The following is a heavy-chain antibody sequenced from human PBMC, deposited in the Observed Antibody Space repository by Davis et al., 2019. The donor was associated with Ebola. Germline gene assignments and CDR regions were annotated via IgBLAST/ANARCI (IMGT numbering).Heavy chain of an antibody. Sequence: PSETLSLTCTVSGGSISSGGYYWSWIRQHPGKGLEWIGYIYYSGSTYYNPSLKSRVTISVDTSKNQFSLKLSSVTAADTAVYYCARSHTVRGYSGYPFDPWGQGTLVTVSS. CDR3: ARSHTVRGYSGYPFDP. CDR2: IYYSGST. V-gene: IGHV4-31*03. D-gene: IGHD5-12*01. CDR1: GGSISSGGYY. J-gene: IGHJ5*02.